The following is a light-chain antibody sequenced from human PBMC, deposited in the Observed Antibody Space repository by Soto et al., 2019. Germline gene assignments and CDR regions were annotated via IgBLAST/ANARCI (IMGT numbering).Light chain of an antibody. CDR2: GAS. CDR3: QQYNNLWT. Sequence: EIVMTQSPATLSVSPGERATLSCRASQSVSRNLAWYQQKPGQAPRLLIYGASTRATGIPARFSGGGSGTEFTLTISSLQSEDFAVYYCQQYNNLWTFGQGTKVEIK. J-gene: IGKJ1*01. V-gene: IGKV3-15*01. CDR1: QSVSRN.